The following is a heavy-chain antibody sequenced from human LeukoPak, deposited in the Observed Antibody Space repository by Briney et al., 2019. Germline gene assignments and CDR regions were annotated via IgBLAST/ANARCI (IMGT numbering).Heavy chain of an antibody. Sequence: GGSLRLSCAASGFTFSSYIMNWVRQAPGKGLEWVSSISSSSSYIYYADSVKGRFTISRDNAKNSLYLQMNSLRAEDTAVYYCARDYDSSGYTGAFDIWGQGTMVTVSS. CDR1: GFTFSSYI. J-gene: IGHJ3*02. D-gene: IGHD3-22*01. CDR2: ISSSSSYI. CDR3: ARDYDSSGYTGAFDI. V-gene: IGHV3-21*01.